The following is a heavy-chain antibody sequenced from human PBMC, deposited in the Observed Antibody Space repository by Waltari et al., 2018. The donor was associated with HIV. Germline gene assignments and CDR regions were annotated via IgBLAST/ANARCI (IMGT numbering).Heavy chain of an antibody. J-gene: IGHJ4*02. Sequence: QVQLQESGPGLVKPSETLSLTCTFSGDAVSSGGYHWTWVRQPPGMGLEWIGYVYYSGNTNYNSSLKSRVTISIDTSKNQFSLRLSSVTAADTAVYYCARLGLRGGSTRIDYWGQGIRLIVSS. CDR2: VYYSGNT. D-gene: IGHD1-26*01. V-gene: IGHV4-61*08. CDR3: ARLGLRGGSTRIDY. CDR1: GDAVSSGGYH.